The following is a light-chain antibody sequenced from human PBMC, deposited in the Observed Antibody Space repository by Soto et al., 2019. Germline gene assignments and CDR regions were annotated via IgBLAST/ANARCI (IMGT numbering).Light chain of an antibody. Sequence: QSALTQPASVSGSPGQSITISCTGTSSDVGGYNYVSWYQQHPGKAPKLMIYEVSNRPLGVSNRFSGSKSGNTASLTISGLQAEDEADYNCTSYTSSSTLDVFGTGTKVTVL. CDR2: EVS. CDR1: SSDVGGYNY. V-gene: IGLV2-14*01. J-gene: IGLJ1*01. CDR3: TSYTSSSTLDV.